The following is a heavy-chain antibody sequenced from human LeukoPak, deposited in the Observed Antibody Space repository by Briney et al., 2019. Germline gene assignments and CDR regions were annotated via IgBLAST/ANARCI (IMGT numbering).Heavy chain of an antibody. CDR3: ARDPPGGAFDI. Sequence: GGSLRLSCVVSGFTFSSYSMNWVRQAPGKGLEWVSSISSSSNYIYYADSVKGRFTISRDNAKNSLYPQMDSLRAEDTAVYYCARDPPGGAFDIWGQGTMVTVSS. CDR1: GFTFSSYS. V-gene: IGHV3-21*01. CDR2: ISSSSNYI. J-gene: IGHJ3*02.